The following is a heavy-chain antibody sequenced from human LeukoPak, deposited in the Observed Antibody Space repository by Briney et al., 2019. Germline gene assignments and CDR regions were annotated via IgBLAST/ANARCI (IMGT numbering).Heavy chain of an antibody. CDR3: ARGLFLSGYLDAFDI. CDR1: GFTFSSYV. Sequence: PGGSLRLSCAASGFTFSSYVMHWVRQAPGKGLEWVAIISYDGSNEYYADSVKGRFTISRDNSKNTLYLQMNSLKVEDTALYYCARGLFLSGYLDAFDIWGQGTVVTVSS. D-gene: IGHD3-22*01. J-gene: IGHJ3*02. CDR2: ISYDGSNE. V-gene: IGHV3-30*04.